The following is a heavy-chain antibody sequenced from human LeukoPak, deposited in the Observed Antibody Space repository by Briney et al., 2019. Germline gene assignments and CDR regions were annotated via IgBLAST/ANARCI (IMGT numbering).Heavy chain of an antibody. CDR1: EGTFSSYA. V-gene: IGHV1-69*04. J-gene: IGHJ4*02. CDR3: AIGITFGGVIGFFDY. Sequence: SVKVSCKASEGTFSSYAISWVRQAPGQGLEWMGRIIPILGIANYAQKFQGRVTITADKSTSTAYMELSSLRSEDTAVYYCAIGITFGGVIGFFDYWGQGTLVTVSS. CDR2: IIPILGIA. D-gene: IGHD3-16*01.